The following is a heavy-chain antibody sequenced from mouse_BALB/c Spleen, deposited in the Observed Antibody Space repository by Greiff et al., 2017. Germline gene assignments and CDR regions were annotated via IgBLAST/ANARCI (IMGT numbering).Heavy chain of an antibody. J-gene: IGHJ2*01. CDR1: GFTFSSFG. CDR3: ARYYGNYYFDD. CDR2: ISSGSSTI. D-gene: IGHD2-1*01. V-gene: IGHV5-17*02. Sequence: EVHLVESGGGLVQPGGSRKLSCAASGFTFSSFGMHWVRQAPEKGLEWVAYISSGSSTIYYADTVKGRFTISRDNPKNTLFLQMTSLRSEDTAMYYCARYYGNYYFDDWGQGTTLTVSS.